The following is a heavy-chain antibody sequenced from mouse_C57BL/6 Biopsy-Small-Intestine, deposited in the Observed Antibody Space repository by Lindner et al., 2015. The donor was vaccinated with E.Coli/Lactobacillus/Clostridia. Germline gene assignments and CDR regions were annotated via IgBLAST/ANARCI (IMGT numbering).Heavy chain of an antibody. CDR2: IRSKSNNYAT. V-gene: IGHV10-3*01. Sequence: VQLQESGGGLVQPKGSLKLSCAASGFTFNTYAMHWVRQAPGKGLEWVARIRSKSNNYATYYADSVKDRFTISRDDSQKKNXLYLQMNNLKTEDTAMYYCVRDNGYYRYFDVWGTGTTVTVSS. J-gene: IGHJ1*03. CDR1: GFTFNTYA. D-gene: IGHD2-2*01. CDR3: VRDNGYYRYFDV.